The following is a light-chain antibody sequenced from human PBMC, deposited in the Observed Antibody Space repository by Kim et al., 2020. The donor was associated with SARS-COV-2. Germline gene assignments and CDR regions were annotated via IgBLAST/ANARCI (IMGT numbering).Light chain of an antibody. CDR1: KLGDKY. CDR2: QDS. Sequence: PGQTASITCTGIKLGDKYSCWYQQKPGQSPVLVIYQDSKRPSGIPERFSGSNSGNTATLTISGTQAMDEADYYCQAWDSSTWVFGGGTQLTVL. V-gene: IGLV3-1*01. J-gene: IGLJ3*02. CDR3: QAWDSSTWV.